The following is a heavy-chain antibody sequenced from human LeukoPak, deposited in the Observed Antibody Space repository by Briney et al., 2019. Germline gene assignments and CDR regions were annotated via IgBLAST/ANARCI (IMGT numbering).Heavy chain of an antibody. CDR3: AKDISSSCQSPDY. Sequence: AGGSLRLSCAASGFTFDDYAMHWVRQAPGKGLEWVSGISWNSGSIGYADSVKGRFTISRDNAKNSLYLQMNSLRAEDTALYYCAKDISSSCQSPDYWGQGTLVTVSS. CDR1: GFTFDDYA. V-gene: IGHV3-9*01. CDR2: ISWNSGSI. J-gene: IGHJ4*02. D-gene: IGHD6-13*01.